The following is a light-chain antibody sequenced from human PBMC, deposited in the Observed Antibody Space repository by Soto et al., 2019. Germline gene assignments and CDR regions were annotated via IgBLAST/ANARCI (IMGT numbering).Light chain of an antibody. J-gene: IGLJ3*02. V-gene: IGLV1-40*01. Sequence: QSVLTQPPSVSGAPGQRVTISCTGSSSNIGAGYDVHWYQQLPGTAPKLLIYGNSNRPSGVPDRFSGSKSGTSASLAITGVQAEDEAEYYCQSYDSSLSGSGVFGGGTKLTVL. CDR1: SSNIGAGYD. CDR3: QSYDSSLSGSGV. CDR2: GNS.